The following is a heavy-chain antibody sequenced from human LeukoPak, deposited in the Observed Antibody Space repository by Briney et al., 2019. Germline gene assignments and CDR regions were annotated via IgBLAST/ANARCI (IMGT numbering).Heavy chain of an antibody. CDR3: ARGLGYCSGGTCYYDS. Sequence: GGSLRLSCAASGFTFSSYGMHWVRQAPGKGLEWVAVISHDGSKNYYADSVKGRFTISRDNSENTVYLQMNSLRTKDTAMYYCARGLGYCSGGTCYYDSWGQGTLVTVSS. J-gene: IGHJ4*02. CDR2: ISHDGSKN. D-gene: IGHD2-15*01. CDR1: GFTFSSYG. V-gene: IGHV3-30*03.